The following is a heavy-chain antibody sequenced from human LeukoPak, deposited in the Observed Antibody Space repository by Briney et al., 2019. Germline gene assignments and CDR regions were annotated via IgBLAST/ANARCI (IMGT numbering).Heavy chain of an antibody. CDR1: GGSFSGYY. V-gene: IGHV4-34*01. Sequence: SETLSLTCAVYGGSFSGYYWSWIRQPPGKGREWIGEINHSGSTNYNPTLKSRVTISVDTSKNQFSLKLSSVTAADTAVYYCASGRRTYSSGWYDYWGQGTLVTVSS. CDR3: ASGRRTYSSGWYDY. CDR2: INHSGST. D-gene: IGHD6-19*01. J-gene: IGHJ4*02.